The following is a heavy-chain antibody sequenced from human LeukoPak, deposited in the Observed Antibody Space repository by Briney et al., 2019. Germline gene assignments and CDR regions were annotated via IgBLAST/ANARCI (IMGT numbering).Heavy chain of an antibody. V-gene: IGHV4-61*02. CDR1: GGSISSGSYY. CDR2: IYTSGST. Sequence: PSQTLSLTCTVSGGSISSGSYYWSCIRQPAGKGLEWIGRIYTSGSTNYNPSLKSRVTIPVDTPKNQFSLKLSSVTAADTAVYYCARVDTYYDSSGWYPWFDPWGQGTLVTVSS. J-gene: IGHJ5*02. CDR3: ARVDTYYDSSGWYPWFDP. D-gene: IGHD3-22*01.